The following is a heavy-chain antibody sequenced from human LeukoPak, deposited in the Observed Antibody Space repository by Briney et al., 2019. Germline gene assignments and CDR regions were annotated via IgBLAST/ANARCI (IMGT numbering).Heavy chain of an antibody. Sequence: GGSLRLSCAASGFTFSSFSMNWVRQAPGKGLEWVSSISSTSSYIYYADSVKGRFTISRDKDKNSVYLQMTSLRAEGTAVYYCARESGSRSYYYYMDVWGKGTTVTVSS. V-gene: IGHV3-21*01. CDR1: GFTFSSFS. D-gene: IGHD2-2*01. J-gene: IGHJ6*03. CDR2: ISSTSSYI. CDR3: ARESGSRSYYYYMDV.